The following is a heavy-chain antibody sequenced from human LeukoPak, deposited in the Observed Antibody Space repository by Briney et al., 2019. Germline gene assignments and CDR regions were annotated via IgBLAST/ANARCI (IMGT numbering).Heavy chain of an antibody. CDR3: ASISHVWSGYYTVHHDY. V-gene: IGHV1-2*02. D-gene: IGHD3-3*02. CDR1: GCTFIDYY. CDR2: INPHSGDT. Sequence: GASVKVSCKASGCTFIDYYMHWVRQAPGQGLEWMGWINPHSGDTNYAQKFQGRVTMTRDTSISTAYMELSSLRSDDTAVYYCASISHVWSGYYTVHHDYWGQGTLVTVSS. J-gene: IGHJ4*02.